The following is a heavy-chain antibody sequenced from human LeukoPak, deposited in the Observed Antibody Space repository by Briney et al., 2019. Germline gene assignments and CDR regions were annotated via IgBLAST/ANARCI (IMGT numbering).Heavy chain of an antibody. CDR2: ITASGTAM. Sequence: PGRSLRLSCAASGFTFSSSVMIWVRQAPGKGLEWVSHITASGTAMFYADSVKGRFTISRDNAKNSLYLQMNSLRDEDTAVYYCASSGSYRFDYWGQGTLVTVSS. CDR1: GFTFSSSV. CDR3: ASSGSYRFDY. V-gene: IGHV3-48*02. J-gene: IGHJ4*02. D-gene: IGHD1-26*01.